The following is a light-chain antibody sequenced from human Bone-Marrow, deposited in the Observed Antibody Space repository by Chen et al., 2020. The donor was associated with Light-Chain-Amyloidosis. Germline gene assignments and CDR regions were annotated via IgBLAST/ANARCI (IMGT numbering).Light chain of an antibody. J-gene: IGKJ2*01. CDR2: GAS. CDR1: QSVSSSY. CDR3: QQYGSSLMYT. V-gene: IGKV3-20*01. Sequence: DIVLTQSPGTLSLYPVERATLSCRASQSVSSSYLAWYQQTPGQAPRLLIYGASSRATGIPDRLSGSGSGTDFTLTISRLEPEDFAVYYCQQYGSSLMYTFGQGTKLEIK.